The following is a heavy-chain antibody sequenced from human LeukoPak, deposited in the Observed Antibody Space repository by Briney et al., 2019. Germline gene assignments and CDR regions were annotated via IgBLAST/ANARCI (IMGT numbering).Heavy chain of an antibody. V-gene: IGHV3-30-3*01. J-gene: IGHJ3*02. D-gene: IGHD4-4*01. CDR3: AREPFDSNYAEDAFDI. CDR2: ISYDGSNK. CDR1: GFTFSSYA. Sequence: PGGSLRLSCAASGFTFSSYAMHWVRQAPGKGLEWVAVISYDGSNKYYADSVKGRFTISRDNSKNTLYLQMNSLRAEDTAVYYCAREPFDSNYAEDAFDIWGQGTMVTVSS.